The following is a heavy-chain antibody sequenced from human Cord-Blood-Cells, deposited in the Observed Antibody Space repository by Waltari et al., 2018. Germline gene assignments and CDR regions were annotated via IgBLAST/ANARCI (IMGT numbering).Heavy chain of an antibody. Sequence: QVKLVQSGAEVTKPAASEKVSCKVSGYTLTELSMHWVRQAPGKGLEWMGGFDPEDGETIYAQKFQGRVTMTEDTSTDTAYMELSSLRSEDTAVYYCATPTKLTGDAFDIWGQGTMVTVSS. D-gene: IGHD7-27*01. V-gene: IGHV1-24*01. CDR3: ATPTKLTGDAFDI. CDR2: FDPEDGET. J-gene: IGHJ3*02. CDR1: GYTLTELS.